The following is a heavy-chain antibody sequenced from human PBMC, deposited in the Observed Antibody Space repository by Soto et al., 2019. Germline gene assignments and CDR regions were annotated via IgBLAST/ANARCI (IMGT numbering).Heavy chain of an antibody. Sequence: GGPLRLSCAASGFTFRSYSMNWVRQAPGKGLEWVSSISSSSSYIYYADSVKGRFTISRDNAKNSLYLQMNSLRAEDTAVYYCAAGLTRTIWGQGTLVTVSS. CDR2: ISSSSSYI. V-gene: IGHV3-21*01. J-gene: IGHJ4*02. CDR3: AAGLTRTI. CDR1: GFTFRSYS. D-gene: IGHD3-3*01.